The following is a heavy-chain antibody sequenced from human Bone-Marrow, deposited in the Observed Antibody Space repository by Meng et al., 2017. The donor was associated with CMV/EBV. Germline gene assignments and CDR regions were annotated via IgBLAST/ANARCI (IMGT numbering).Heavy chain of an antibody. CDR1: GFTFSSYW. J-gene: IGHJ4*02. CDR3: ARAATYYDFWSGPLRRHYFDY. Sequence: GESLKISCAASGFTFSSYWMHWVRQAPGKGLVWVSRINSDGSSTSYADSVKGRFTISRDNAKNTLYLQMNSLRAEDTAAYYCARAATYYDFWSGPLRRHYFDYWGQGTLVTVSS. D-gene: IGHD3-3*01. CDR2: INSDGSST. V-gene: IGHV3-74*01.